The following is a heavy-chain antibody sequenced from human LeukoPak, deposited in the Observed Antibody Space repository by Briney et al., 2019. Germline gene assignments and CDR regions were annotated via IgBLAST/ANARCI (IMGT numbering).Heavy chain of an antibody. V-gene: IGHV4-59*01. D-gene: IGHD6-19*01. CDR1: GGSITSYY. Sequence: SSETLSLTCTVSGGSITSYYWSWIRQPPGKALEWIGYIYYSGNTKYNPSLKSRVTMSVDTSKNQFSLKLSSVTAADTAVYYCARRVYSSDPFDYWGQGTLVTVSS. CDR3: ARRVYSSDPFDY. J-gene: IGHJ4*02. CDR2: IYYSGNT.